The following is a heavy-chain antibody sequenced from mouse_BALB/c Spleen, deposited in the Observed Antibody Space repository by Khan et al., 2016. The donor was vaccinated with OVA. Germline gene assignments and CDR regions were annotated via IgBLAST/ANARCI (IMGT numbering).Heavy chain of an antibody. V-gene: IGHV1-7*01. J-gene: IGHJ3*01. Sequence: VQLQESGAELAKPGASAKMSCKASGYTFTSYWMHWVKQRPGQGLEWIGYINPSTDYTEYNQKFKDKATLTADKSSSTAYMQLTSLTSEDSAVYYCTNHGSSSAWFTYWGQGTLVTVSA. CDR2: INPSTDYT. CDR3: TNHGSSSAWFTY. CDR1: GYTFTSYW. D-gene: IGHD1-1*01.